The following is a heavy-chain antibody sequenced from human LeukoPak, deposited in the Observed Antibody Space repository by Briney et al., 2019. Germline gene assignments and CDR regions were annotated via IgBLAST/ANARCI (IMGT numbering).Heavy chain of an antibody. CDR2: IYYSGST. J-gene: IGHJ4*02. Sequence: SETLSLTCTVSGGSISSYYWSWIRQPPGKGLEWIGYIYYSGSTNYNPSLKSRVTISVDTSKNQFSLKLSSVTAADTAVYYCARGSGSYFPSNLFDYWGRGTLVTVSS. D-gene: IGHD1-26*01. CDR3: ARGSGSYFPSNLFDY. CDR1: GGSISSYY. V-gene: IGHV4-59*01.